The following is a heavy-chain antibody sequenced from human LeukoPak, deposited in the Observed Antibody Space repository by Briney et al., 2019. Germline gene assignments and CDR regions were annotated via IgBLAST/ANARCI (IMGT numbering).Heavy chain of an antibody. CDR1: GFTFSSYW. J-gene: IGHJ3*02. D-gene: IGHD3-22*01. V-gene: IGHV3-7*01. CDR2: IKQDGSEK. CDR3: ARPLTSSGYYVGDAFDI. Sequence: PGGSLRLSCAASGFTFSSYWMSWVRQAPGKGLEWVANIKQDGSEKYYVDSVKGRFTISRDNAKNSLYLQMNSLRAEDTAVYYCARPLTSSGYYVGDAFDIWGQGTMVTVSS.